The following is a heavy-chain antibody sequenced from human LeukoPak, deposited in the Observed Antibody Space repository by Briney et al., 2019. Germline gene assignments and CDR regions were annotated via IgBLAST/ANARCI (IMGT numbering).Heavy chain of an antibody. Sequence: PGGSLGLSCAASGFTFSSYAMSWVRQAPGKGLEWVSAISGSGGSTYYADSVKGRFTISRDNSKNTLYLQMNSLRAEDTAVYYCAKDKIGYSYALAWGQGTLVTVSS. J-gene: IGHJ5*02. CDR1: GFTFSSYA. V-gene: IGHV3-23*01. D-gene: IGHD5-18*01. CDR3: AKDKIGYSYALA. CDR2: ISGSGGST.